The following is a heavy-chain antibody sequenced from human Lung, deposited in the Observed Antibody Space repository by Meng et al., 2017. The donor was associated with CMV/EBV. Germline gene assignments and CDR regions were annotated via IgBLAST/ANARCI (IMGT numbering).Heavy chain of an antibody. V-gene: IGHV1-8*01. D-gene: IGHD2/OR15-2a*01. CDR3: ARGQVQCSTINCHDYRFSGMDV. Sequence: ASVKVSXKVSGYTFSYYDIIWVRQASGQGLEWVGWMNPNRSNTAYAQKFQGRVTMTRDTSTSIAYMELSSLRSGDTAVYYCARGQVQCSTINCHDYRFSGMDVWGRGXTVTVSS. CDR2: MNPNRSNT. CDR1: GYTFSYYD. J-gene: IGHJ6*02.